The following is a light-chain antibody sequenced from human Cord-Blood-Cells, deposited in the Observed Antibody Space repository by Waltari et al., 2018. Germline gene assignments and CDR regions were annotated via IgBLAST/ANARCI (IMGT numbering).Light chain of an antibody. Sequence: EIVLTQSPGTLSLSPGERATLSCRASQSVSSSYLAWYQQKPGQAPRLLSYGASRRATGIPDRFSGSGSGTDFTLTISRLEPEDFAVYYCQQYGSSSITFGQGTRLEIK. CDR3: QQYGSSSIT. CDR1: QSVSSSY. J-gene: IGKJ5*01. V-gene: IGKV3-20*01. CDR2: GAS.